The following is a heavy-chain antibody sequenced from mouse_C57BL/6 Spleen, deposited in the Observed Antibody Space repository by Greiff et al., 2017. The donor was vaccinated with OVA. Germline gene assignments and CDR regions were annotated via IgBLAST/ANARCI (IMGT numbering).Heavy chain of an antibody. J-gene: IGHJ2*01. D-gene: IGHD2-5*01. CDR3: TRSAYYSNYVFDY. CDR1: GYTFTDYE. CDR2: IDPETGGT. Sequence: QVQLQQSGAELVRPGASVTLSCKASGYTFTDYEMHWVKQTPVHGLEWIGAIDPETGGTAYNQKFKGKAILTADKSSSTAYMELRSLTSEDSAVYYCTRSAYYSNYVFDYWGQGTTLTVSS. V-gene: IGHV1-15*01.